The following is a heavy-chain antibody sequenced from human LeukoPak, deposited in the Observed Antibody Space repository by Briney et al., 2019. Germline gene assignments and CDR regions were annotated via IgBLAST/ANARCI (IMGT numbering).Heavy chain of an antibody. V-gene: IGHV4-59*08. D-gene: IGHD6-6*01. Sequence: SETLSLTCSVPGGSISSLYWSWIPQPPGKGLEWIGYIYYTGSTNYNPSLKSRVTMFVDMSKNQSSLRLSSVTAADTAVYYCARHRAYSSSSPFDYWGQGTLVTVSS. CDR2: IYYTGST. CDR1: GGSISSLY. CDR3: ARHRAYSSSSPFDY. J-gene: IGHJ4*02.